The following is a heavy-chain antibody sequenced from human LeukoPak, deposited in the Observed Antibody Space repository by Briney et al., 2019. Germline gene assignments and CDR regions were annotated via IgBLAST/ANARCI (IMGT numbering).Heavy chain of an antibody. CDR2: IYSGSST. J-gene: IGHJ6*02. CDR1: GFTVSSNY. CDR3: AARRYYYYGMDV. Sequence: PGGSLRLSCAASGFTVSSNYMSWVRQAPGKGLEWVSVIYSGSSTYYADSVKGRFTISRDNSKNTLYLQMNSLRAEDTAVYYCAARRYYYYGMDVWGQGTTVTVSS. V-gene: IGHV3-66*01.